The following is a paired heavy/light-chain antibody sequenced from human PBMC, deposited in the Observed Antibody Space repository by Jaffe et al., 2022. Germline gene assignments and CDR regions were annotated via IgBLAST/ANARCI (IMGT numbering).Heavy chain of an antibody. CDR2: IIPITEIA. V-gene: IGHV1-69*04. CDR1: GGTFNNYP. CDR3: ARDILPLFGEVISDFQL. D-gene: IGHD3-10*01. Sequence: QVQLVQSGAEVKKPGSSVKVSCKASGGTFNNYPISWVRQAPGQGLEWMGRIIPITEIANYAQKFQGRVTITADKSTTTAYMELSSLRSEDTAVYYCARDILPLFGEVISDFQLWGQGTLVTVSS. J-gene: IGHJ1*01.
Light chain of an antibody. CDR2: GAS. J-gene: IGKJ1*01. V-gene: IGKV3-20*01. CDR3: HQYGSSFPWT. Sequence: EIVLTQSPGTLSLSPGERATLSCRASQSVSKKSLAWYQQKPGLAPRLVIYGASTRATGIPDRFSASGSGTDFTLTIARLEPEDFAVYSCHQYGSSFPWTFGQGTKVEIK. CDR1: QSVSKKS.